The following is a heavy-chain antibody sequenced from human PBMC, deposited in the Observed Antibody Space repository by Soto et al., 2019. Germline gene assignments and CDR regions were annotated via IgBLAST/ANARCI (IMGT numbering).Heavy chain of an antibody. CDR1: GYSLTSYG. D-gene: IGHD2-15*01. Sequence: QVQLVQSGAEVKKPGASVKVSCKASGYSLTSYGISWVRQAPGQGLECMGWISVYTGNTNYAQKFQGRVTLTTDTSTNTAYMELRSLTSEDTAVYYCARPSATGWYFDLWGRGTRVSVSS. CDR2: ISVYTGNT. CDR3: ARPSATGWYFDL. J-gene: IGHJ2*01. V-gene: IGHV1-18*01.